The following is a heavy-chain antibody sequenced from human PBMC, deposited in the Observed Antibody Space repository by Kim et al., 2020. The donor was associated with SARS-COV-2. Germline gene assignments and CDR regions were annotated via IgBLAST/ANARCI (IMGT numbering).Heavy chain of an antibody. CDR1: GFSFSSYW. V-gene: IGHV3-7*01. D-gene: IGHD3-16*01. Sequence: GGSLRLSCAASGFSFSSYWMTWVRQAPGKGPEWVANIKQDESEKYYVDSVKGRFTISRDNVKNSLYLQMDSLRVEDMGVYYCARGRGSMDVWGKGTTVTVSS. CDR2: IKQDESEK. J-gene: IGHJ6*04. CDR3: ARGRGSMDV.